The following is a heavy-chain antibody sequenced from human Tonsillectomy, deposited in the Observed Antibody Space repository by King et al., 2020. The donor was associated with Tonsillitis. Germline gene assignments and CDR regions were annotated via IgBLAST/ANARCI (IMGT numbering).Heavy chain of an antibody. V-gene: IGHV4-30-2*01. CDR1: GGSISSGGYS. D-gene: IGHD3-22*01. CDR2: IYHSGST. Sequence: QLQESGSGLVKPSQTLSLTCAVSGGSISSGGYSWSWIRQPPGKGLEWIGYIYHSGSTYYNPSLKSRVTISVDRSKNQFSLKLSSVTAADTAVYYCARTSYYYDSSGYYYVALHFDYWGQGTLVTVSS. CDR3: ARTSYYYDSSGYYYVALHFDY. J-gene: IGHJ4*02.